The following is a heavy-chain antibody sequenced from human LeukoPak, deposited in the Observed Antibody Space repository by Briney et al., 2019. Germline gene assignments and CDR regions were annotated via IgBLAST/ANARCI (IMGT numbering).Heavy chain of an antibody. CDR3: TRGNSVRYSYSGLCV. Sequence: GGSLRLPCAASGFTFRSFAFHSVRQAPGKGLEYVSAISSNGVYTYYANSVKGRFTISRHNSKNTLYLQMGSLRADDMAVYYCTRGNSVRYSYSGLCVWRRGTTVTVSS. V-gene: IGHV3-64*01. CDR1: GFTFRSFA. J-gene: IGHJ6*02. CDR2: ISSNGVYT. D-gene: IGHD1/OR15-1a*01.